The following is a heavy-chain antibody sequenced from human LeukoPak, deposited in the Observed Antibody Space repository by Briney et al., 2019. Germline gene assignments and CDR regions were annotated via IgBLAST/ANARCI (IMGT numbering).Heavy chain of an antibody. D-gene: IGHD3-22*01. CDR1: GYTFTGYY. J-gene: IGHJ5*02. V-gene: IGHV1-2*02. Sequence: ASVKVSCKASGYTFTGYYMHWVRQAPGQGLEWMGWINPNSGGTNYAQKFQGRVTMTRDTSISTAYMELSRLRFDDTAVYYCARDLYYYDSSGYYPWGQGTLVTVSS. CDR2: INPNSGGT. CDR3: ARDLYYYDSSGYYP.